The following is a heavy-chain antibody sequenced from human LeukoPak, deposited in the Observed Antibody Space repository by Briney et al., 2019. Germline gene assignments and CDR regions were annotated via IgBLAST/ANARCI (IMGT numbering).Heavy chain of an antibody. CDR1: GYTFTGYY. Sequence: GSVKVSCKASGYTFTGYYLHWVRQAPGQGLEWMGWINPNSGVTNYAQNFQGRVTMTRDTSISTGYMELSRLRSDDTALYYCARAVAGIDYWGQGTLVTVSS. J-gene: IGHJ4*02. V-gene: IGHV1-2*02. D-gene: IGHD6-19*01. CDR3: ARAVAGIDY. CDR2: INPNSGVT.